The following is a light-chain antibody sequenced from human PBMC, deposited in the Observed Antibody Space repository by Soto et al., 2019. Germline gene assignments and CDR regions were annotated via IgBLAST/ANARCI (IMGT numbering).Light chain of an antibody. V-gene: IGLV2-14*03. Sequence: QSALTQPASVSGSPGQSITISCTGTSSDVGGYNYVSWYQHHPGKAPKLMIFNVSNRPSGVSNRFSGSKSGNTASLTISGRQPEDEADDYCSSYTTSNTRQIVFGTGTKVTVL. CDR2: NVS. J-gene: IGLJ1*01. CDR3: SSYTTSNTRQIV. CDR1: SSDVGGYNY.